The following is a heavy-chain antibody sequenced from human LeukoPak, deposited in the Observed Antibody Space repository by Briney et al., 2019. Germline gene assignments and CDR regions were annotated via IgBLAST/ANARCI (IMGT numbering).Heavy chain of an antibody. J-gene: IGHJ4*02. D-gene: IGHD6-19*01. CDR2: IRNKANSYTT. Sequence: AGGSLRLSCAASGFTFSDHYMDWVRQAPGKGLEWVGRIRNKANSYTTEYAAAVKGRFTISRDDSENSLYLQMNSLRAEDTAVYYCARGGSWSVDSWSQGTLVTVSS. V-gene: IGHV3-72*01. CDR1: GFTFSDHY. CDR3: ARGGSWSVDS.